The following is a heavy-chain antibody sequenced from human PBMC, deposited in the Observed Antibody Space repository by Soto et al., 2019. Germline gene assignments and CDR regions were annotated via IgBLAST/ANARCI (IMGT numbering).Heavy chain of an antibody. D-gene: IGHD4-17*01. CDR1: GFTFSYYW. J-gene: IGHJ5*02. CDR3: ARVHDSGGFYNWFDP. Sequence: GGSLRLSCAASGFTFSYYWMSWVRQAPGKGLEWVASINQGGSEIYSVDSMKGRFTISRDNAKNSLYLQMNSLRAEDTAVYHCARVHDSGGFYNWFDPWGQGTLVTVSS. CDR2: INQGGSEI. V-gene: IGHV3-7*01.